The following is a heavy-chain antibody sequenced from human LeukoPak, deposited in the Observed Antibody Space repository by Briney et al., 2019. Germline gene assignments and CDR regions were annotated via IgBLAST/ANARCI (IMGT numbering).Heavy chain of an antibody. CDR3: ARGVGIMITFGGGYYFDY. J-gene: IGHJ4*02. D-gene: IGHD3-16*01. Sequence: SETLSLTCTVSGGAISSGDYYWSWIRQHPGKGLEWIGYIYYSGSTYYNPSLKSRVTISVDTSKNQFSLKLSSVTAADTAVYYCARGVGIMITFGGGYYFDYWGQGTLVTVSS. CDR1: GGAISSGDYY. CDR2: IYYSGST. V-gene: IGHV4-31*03.